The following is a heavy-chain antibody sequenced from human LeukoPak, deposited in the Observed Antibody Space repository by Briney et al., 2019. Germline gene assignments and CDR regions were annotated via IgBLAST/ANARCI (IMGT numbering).Heavy chain of an antibody. V-gene: IGHV3-7*01. CDR2: IKQDGSEK. J-gene: IGHJ4*02. D-gene: IGHD6-13*01. Sequence: GGSLRLSCAASGFTFSTNWMSSVRQAPGKGLEWVANIKQDGSEKYYVDSVKGRFTISRDNAKNSLYLQMNSLRAEDTAVYFCTREAAAGIDYWGQGTLVTVSS. CDR1: GFTFSTNW. CDR3: TREAAAGIDY.